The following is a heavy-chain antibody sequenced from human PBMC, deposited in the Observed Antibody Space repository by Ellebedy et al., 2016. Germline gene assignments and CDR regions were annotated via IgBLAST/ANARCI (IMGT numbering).Heavy chain of an antibody. J-gene: IGHJ3*02. CDR2: ISAYNGNT. V-gene: IGHV1-18*01. CDR1: GYTFTSYG. Sequence: ASVKVSXXASGYTFTSYGISWVRQAPGQGLEWMGWISAYNGNTNYAQKLQGRVTMTTDTSTSTAYMELRSLRSDDTAVYYCARDRWEFIDAFDIWGQGTMVTVSS. CDR3: ARDRWEFIDAFDI. D-gene: IGHD1-26*01.